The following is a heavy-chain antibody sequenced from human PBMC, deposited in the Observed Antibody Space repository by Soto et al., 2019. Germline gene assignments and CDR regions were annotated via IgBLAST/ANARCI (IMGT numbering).Heavy chain of an antibody. CDR1: GFSLTTVRMG. CDR3: VRLNADSGSHDYAMDV. D-gene: IGHD2-8*01. V-gene: IGHV2-26*03. CDR2: LFSDAER. J-gene: IGHJ6*02. Sequence: SGPTLVNPTDTLTLTCTISGFSLTTVRMGVSWIRQPPGNALEWLSHLFSDAERSYRTSLQSRLNVYEGASGAQVVLTMTNMDHVDTGNYFCVRLNADSGSHDYAMDVWGQGAAVTVSS.